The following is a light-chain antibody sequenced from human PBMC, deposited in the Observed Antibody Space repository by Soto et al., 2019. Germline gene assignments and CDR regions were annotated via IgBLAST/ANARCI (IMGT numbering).Light chain of an antibody. CDR2: GAS. CDR3: QQYNNWPRT. V-gene: IGKV3-15*01. CDR1: QSVTNN. Sequence: DIEMTQSPATMSVSPGERATLSCRASQSVTNNLAWYQQKPGQAPRLLIYGASTRATGIPARFSGSGSGTDFTLTISSLRSEDFAIYYCQQYNNWPRTFGQGTKVDIK. J-gene: IGKJ1*01.